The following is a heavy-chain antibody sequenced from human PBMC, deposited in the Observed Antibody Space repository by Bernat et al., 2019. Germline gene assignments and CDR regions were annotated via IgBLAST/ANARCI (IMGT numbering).Heavy chain of an antibody. CDR3: TTAYDSLTGYYHY. D-gene: IGHD3-9*01. CDR2: IKSKTDGGTT. Sequence: EGHLVESGGGLVKPGGSLTLSCAASGFTFNNAWMSWVRQAPGKGLEWVGRIKSKTDGGTTDYAAPVRGRFTISRDDSKNTLYLQMNSLRTEDTAVYYCTTAYDSLTGYYHYWGQGTLVTVSS. CDR1: GFTFNNAW. V-gene: IGHV3-15*01. J-gene: IGHJ4*02.